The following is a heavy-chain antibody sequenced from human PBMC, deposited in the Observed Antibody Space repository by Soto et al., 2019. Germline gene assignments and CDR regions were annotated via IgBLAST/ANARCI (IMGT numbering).Heavy chain of an antibody. Sequence: KPSETLSLTCTVSGGSISSYYWSWIRQPPGKGLEWIGYIYYSGSTNYNPSLQSRVTISVDTSMNQFSLRLSSVTAADTAVYYCARETDYGGMDYWGQGPLVTVSS. CDR3: ARETDYGGMDY. D-gene: IGHD4-17*01. CDR2: IYYSGST. V-gene: IGHV4-59*01. J-gene: IGHJ4*02. CDR1: GGSISSYY.